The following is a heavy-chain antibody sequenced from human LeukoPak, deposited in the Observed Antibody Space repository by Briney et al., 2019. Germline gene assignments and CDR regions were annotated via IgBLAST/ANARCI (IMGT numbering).Heavy chain of an antibody. CDR2: IKQDGSEK. CDR3: ARVNSSWTYYYYYYGMDV. Sequence: GGSLILSCAASGFTFSSYWMSWVRQAPGKGLEWVANIKQDGSEKYYVDSVKGRFTISRDNAKNSLYLQMNSLRAEDTAVYYCARVNSSWTYYYYYYGMDVWGQGTTVTVSS. V-gene: IGHV3-7*01. J-gene: IGHJ6*02. D-gene: IGHD6-13*01. CDR1: GFTFSSYW.